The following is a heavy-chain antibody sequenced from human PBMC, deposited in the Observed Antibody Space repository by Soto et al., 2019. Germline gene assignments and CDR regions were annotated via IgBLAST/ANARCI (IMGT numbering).Heavy chain of an antibody. V-gene: IGHV1-2*04. CDR2: INPNSGGT. CDR1: GYTFSGYY. Sequence: ASVKVSCKASGYTFSGYYMDWVRQAPGQGLEWMGWINPNSGGTNYAQKFQGWVTMTRDTSISTAYMELSRLRSDDTAVYYCARLDGEIGTGSTPRQNINNWFDPWGQGTLLTVSS. J-gene: IGHJ5*02. CDR3: ARLDGEIGTGSTPRQNINNWFDP. D-gene: IGHD1-26*01.